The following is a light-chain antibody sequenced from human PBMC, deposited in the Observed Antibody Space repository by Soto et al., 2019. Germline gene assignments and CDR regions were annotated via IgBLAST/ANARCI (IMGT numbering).Light chain of an antibody. Sequence: QSVLTQPASVSGSPGQSITISCTGTSSDIAIYNFVSWYQQHPGKAPRLMIFQVTNRPSGASTRFSGSKSGNTASLTISGLQAEDEADYYCSSYTDSTDYVFXTGTNVTVL. V-gene: IGLV2-14*01. CDR1: SSDIAIYNF. CDR2: QVT. J-gene: IGLJ1*01. CDR3: SSYTDSTDYV.